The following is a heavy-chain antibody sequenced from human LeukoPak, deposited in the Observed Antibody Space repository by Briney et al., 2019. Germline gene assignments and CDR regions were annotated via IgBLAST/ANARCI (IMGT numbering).Heavy chain of an antibody. D-gene: IGHD6-19*01. CDR1: GGSIGNYH. CDR3: ARRDSSSGWSFDH. Sequence: SGTLSLTCTVSGGSIGNYHWSWIRQPAGKGLEWIGQIHTSGSTNYSPPLKSRVSMSLDTTEDQVSLTIRSVSAADTAFYYCARRDSSSGWSFDHWGQGTLVTVSS. V-gene: IGHV4-4*07. J-gene: IGHJ4*02. CDR2: IHTSGST.